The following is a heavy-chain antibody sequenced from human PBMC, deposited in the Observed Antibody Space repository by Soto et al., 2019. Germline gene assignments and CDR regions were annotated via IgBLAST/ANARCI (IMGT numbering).Heavy chain of an antibody. CDR1: GGSISSYY. Sequence: SEILSVTCTVSGGSISSYYWSWIRQPAGKGLEWIGRIYTSGSTNYNPSLKSRVTMSVDTSKNQFSLKLSSVTAADTAVYYCARGSGIAVAGTYYYYGMDVWGQGTTLTVSS. CDR3: ARGSGIAVAGTYYYYGMDV. D-gene: IGHD6-19*01. CDR2: IYTSGST. J-gene: IGHJ6*02. V-gene: IGHV4-4*07.